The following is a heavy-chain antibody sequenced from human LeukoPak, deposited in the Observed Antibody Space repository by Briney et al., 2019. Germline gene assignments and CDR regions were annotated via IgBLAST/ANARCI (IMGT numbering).Heavy chain of an antibody. J-gene: IGHJ6*02. CDR3: ARLGQWLVYYYYGMDV. V-gene: IGHV1-18*01. D-gene: IGHD6-19*01. CDR2: ISAYNGNT. CDR1: GYTFTSYG. Sequence: ASVKVSCKASGYTFTSYGISSVRQAPGQGLEWMGWISAYNGNTHYAQKLQGRVTITTDTSTSTAYMELRSLRSDDTAVYYCARLGQWLVYYYYGMDVWGQGTTVTVSS.